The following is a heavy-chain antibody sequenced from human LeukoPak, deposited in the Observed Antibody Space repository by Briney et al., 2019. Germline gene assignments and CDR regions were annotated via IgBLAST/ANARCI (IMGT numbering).Heavy chain of an antibody. V-gene: IGHV4-4*02. D-gene: IGHD3-10*01. Sequence: SGTLSLTCAVSGGSISSSNWWSWVRQPPGKGLEWIGEIYHSGSTNYNPSLKSRVTISVDKSKNQFSLKPSSVTAADTAVYYCARGLLWFGESYDAFDIWGQGTMVTVSS. J-gene: IGHJ3*02. CDR2: IYHSGST. CDR1: GGSISSSNW. CDR3: ARGLLWFGESYDAFDI.